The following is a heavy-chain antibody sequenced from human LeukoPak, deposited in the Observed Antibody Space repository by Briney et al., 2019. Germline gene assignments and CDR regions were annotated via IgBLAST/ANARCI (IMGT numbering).Heavy chain of an antibody. V-gene: IGHV3-21*01. CDR3: ARGLAYADATGI. J-gene: IGHJ1*01. CDR2: ISPSGTYI. Sequence: GGSLRLSCAASAVTFRTYSINWVRQTPGKGLEWVSSISPSGTYIYYADLVKGRFTISRDNAKNSLSLHMNSLRVDDTALYYWARGLAYADATGIWGQGTLVTVSS. D-gene: IGHD4-17*01. CDR1: AVTFRTYS.